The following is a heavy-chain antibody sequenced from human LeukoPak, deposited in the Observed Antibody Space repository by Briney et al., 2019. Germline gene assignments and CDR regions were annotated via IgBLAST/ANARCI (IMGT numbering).Heavy chain of an antibody. D-gene: IGHD3-22*01. V-gene: IGHV4-59*08. CDR2: ISYTGST. J-gene: IGHJ4*02. Sequence: SETLSLTCTVSGGSMSSYYWSWIRQPPGKGLEWIGYISYTGSTYYNPSLKSRVTISVDTSKNQFSLKLSSMTAADTAMYYCARYWGPYDNSGAYFDYWGQGTLVTVSS. CDR1: GGSMSSYY. CDR3: ARYWGPYDNSGAYFDY.